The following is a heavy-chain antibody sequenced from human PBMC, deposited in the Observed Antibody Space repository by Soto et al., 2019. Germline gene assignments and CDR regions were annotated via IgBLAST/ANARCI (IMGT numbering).Heavy chain of an antibody. J-gene: IGHJ5*01. CDR3: ARALFGRSTCFDS. Sequence: SETLSLTCTVSGGSISSGDYYWIWNRQPPGKGLEWIGYIYYGGSTYYNPSLKSRVTISVDTSKNQFSLKLNSVTAADTAVYYCARALFGRSTCFDSWGQGTLVTVSS. CDR1: GGSISSGDYY. D-gene: IGHD3-16*01. CDR2: IYYGGST. V-gene: IGHV4-30-4*02.